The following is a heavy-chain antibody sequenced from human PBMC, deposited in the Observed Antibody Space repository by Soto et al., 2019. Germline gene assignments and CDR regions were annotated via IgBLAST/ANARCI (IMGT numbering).Heavy chain of an antibody. D-gene: IGHD2-15*01. CDR3: ATLGYRSGGSCPSYYYGMDV. Sequence: PGESLKISCKGSGYSFTSYWISWVRQMPGKGLEWMGRIDPSDSYTNYSPSFQGHVTISADKSISTAYLQWSSLKASDTAMYYCATLGYRSGGSCPSYYYGMDVWGQGTTVTGSS. V-gene: IGHV5-10-1*01. CDR2: IDPSDSYT. CDR1: GYSFTSYW. J-gene: IGHJ6*02.